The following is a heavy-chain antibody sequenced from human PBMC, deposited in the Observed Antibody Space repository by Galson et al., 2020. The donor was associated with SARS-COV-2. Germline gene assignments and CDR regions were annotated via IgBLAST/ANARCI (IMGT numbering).Heavy chain of an antibody. CDR1: EHTFNNYW. J-gene: IGHJ5*02. V-gene: IGHV5-51*01. D-gene: IGHD2-21*01. CDR3: ARHEFGDEDWFDP. Sequence: HGESLKISCKGSEHTFNNYWIAWVRQMPGKGLEWMGIIYPGDSDTRYSPSFQGHVTISADKSISTAYLQWSSLKASDTAIYYCARHEFGDEDWFDPWGQGTLVTVSS. CDR2: IYPGDSDT.